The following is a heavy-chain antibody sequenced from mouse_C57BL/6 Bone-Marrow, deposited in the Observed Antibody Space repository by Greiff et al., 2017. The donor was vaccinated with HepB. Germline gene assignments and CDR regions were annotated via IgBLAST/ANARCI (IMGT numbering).Heavy chain of an antibody. J-gene: IGHJ2*01. CDR3: TTSSYFDY. V-gene: IGHV14-4*01. CDR1: GFNIKDDY. CDR2: IDPENGDT. D-gene: IGHD1-1*01. Sequence: VQLQQSGAELVRPGASVKLSCTASGFNIKDDYMHWVKQRPEQGLEWIGWIDPENGDTEYASKFQGKATITADTSSNPAYLQLSSLTSEDTAVYYCTTSSYFDYWGQGTTLTVSS.